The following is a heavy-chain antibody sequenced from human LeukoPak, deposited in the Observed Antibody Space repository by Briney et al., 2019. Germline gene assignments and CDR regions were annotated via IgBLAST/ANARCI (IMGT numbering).Heavy chain of an antibody. CDR3: ARRYCSSTSCTLDY. V-gene: IGHV3-48*03. J-gene: IGHJ4*02. Sequence: GGSLRLSCAASGFAFTSYEMNWVRQAPGKGLEWVSYISSSGSTIYYADSVKGRFTISRDNAKNSLYLQMNSLRAEDTAVYYCARRYCSSTSCTLDYWGQGTLVTVSS. CDR1: GFAFTSYE. CDR2: ISSSGSTI. D-gene: IGHD2-2*01.